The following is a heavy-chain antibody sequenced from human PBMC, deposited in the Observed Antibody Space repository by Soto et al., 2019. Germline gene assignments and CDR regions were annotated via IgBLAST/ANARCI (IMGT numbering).Heavy chain of an antibody. Sequence: NPSETLSLTCTVSGDSFRNYFWSWIRQPAGKGLEWIGRIYTSGSSNYNPSLKSRLTMSVDTSKNQVSLNLRSVTAAATAGYYCARDPGTSMIENYYNGMDVWGRGTTVTVSS. CDR3: ARDPGTSMIENYYNGMDV. D-gene: IGHD3-16*01. CDR2: IYTSGSS. J-gene: IGHJ6*02. V-gene: IGHV4-4*07. CDR1: GDSFRNYF.